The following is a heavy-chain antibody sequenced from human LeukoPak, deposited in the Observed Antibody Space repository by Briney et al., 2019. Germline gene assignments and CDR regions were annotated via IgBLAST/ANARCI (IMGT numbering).Heavy chain of an antibody. CDR2: INSDGSST. V-gene: IGHV3-74*01. D-gene: IGHD5-18*01. CDR3: ATGGIQLWSLFDY. CDR1: AFTFSGYW. J-gene: IGHJ4*02. Sequence: PGRSLRPSCPASAFTFSGYWMHWVRQAPGKGLVWVSRINSDGSSTSYADSVKGRFTISRDNAKNTLYLQMNSLRAEDTAVYYCATGGIQLWSLFDYWGQGTLVTVSS.